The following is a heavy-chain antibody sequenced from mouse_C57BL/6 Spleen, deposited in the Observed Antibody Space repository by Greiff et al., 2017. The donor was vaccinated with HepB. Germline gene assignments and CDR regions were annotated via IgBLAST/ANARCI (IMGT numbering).Heavy chain of an antibody. V-gene: IGHV1-66*01. CDR3: ARSRLPYAMDY. Sequence: VKLMESGPELVKPGASVKISCKASGYSFTSYYIHWVKQRPGQGLEWIGWIYPGSGNTKYNEKFKGKATLTADTSSSTAYMQLSSLTSEDSAVYYCARSRLPYAMDYWGQGTSVTVSS. CDR2: IYPGSGNT. J-gene: IGHJ4*01. CDR1: GYSFTSYY. D-gene: IGHD2-4*01.